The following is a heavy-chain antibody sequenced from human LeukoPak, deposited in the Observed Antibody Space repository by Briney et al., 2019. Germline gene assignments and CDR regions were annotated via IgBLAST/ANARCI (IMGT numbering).Heavy chain of an antibody. CDR3: ARDRDGYTSLDY. J-gene: IGHJ4*02. D-gene: IGHD5-24*01. V-gene: IGHV4-31*03. Sequence: SQTLSLTCTVSGGSISSGGYYWSWIRHHPGKGLEGIGYIYHSGSTYYNPSLRSRVIISLDTSQSQFSLKLRSVTAADTAVYYCARDRDGYTSLDYWGQGTLVTVSS. CDR2: IYHSGST. CDR1: GGSISSGGYY.